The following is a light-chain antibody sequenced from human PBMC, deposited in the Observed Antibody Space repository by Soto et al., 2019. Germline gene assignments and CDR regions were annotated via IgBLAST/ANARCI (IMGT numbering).Light chain of an antibody. CDR3: SSFTRSNTYV. CDR1: TPPPGGYNS. CDR2: DVS. Sequence: QSALTQPASVSGSPGQSIPPPPPPTTPPPGGYNSLPWYPQHPGKAPQLFIYDVSHRPSGVSDRFSGSKSGNTASLTISGLQAEDEGDYYCSSFTRSNTYVFGTGTKLTVL. J-gene: IGLJ1*01. V-gene: IGLV2-14*03.